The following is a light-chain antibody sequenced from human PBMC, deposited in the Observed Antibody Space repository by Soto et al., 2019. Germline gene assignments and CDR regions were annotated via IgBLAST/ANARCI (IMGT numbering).Light chain of an antibody. Sequence: QSALTQPPSASGSPGQSVTISCTGTSSDVGGYNYVSWYQQHPGKAPKLMIYEVSKRPSGVPDRFSGSKSGNTASLTVSGLHAEDEADYYYSSYAVSLVVFGGGTKLTGL. CDR2: EVS. CDR3: SSYAVSLVV. J-gene: IGLJ2*01. CDR1: SSDVGGYNY. V-gene: IGLV2-8*01.